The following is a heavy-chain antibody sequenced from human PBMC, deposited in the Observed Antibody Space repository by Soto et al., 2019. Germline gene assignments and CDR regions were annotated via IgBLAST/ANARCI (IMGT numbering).Heavy chain of an antibody. CDR3: ARGSYGEYQLLGY. CDR2: ISSSSSYI. Sequence: GGSLRLSXAASGFTFSSYSMNWVRQAPGKGLEWVSSISSSSSYIYYADSVKGRFTISRDNAKNSLYLQMNSLRAEDTAVYYCARGSYGEYQLLGYWGQGTLVTVSS. CDR1: GFTFSSYS. J-gene: IGHJ4*02. V-gene: IGHV3-21*01. D-gene: IGHD2-2*01.